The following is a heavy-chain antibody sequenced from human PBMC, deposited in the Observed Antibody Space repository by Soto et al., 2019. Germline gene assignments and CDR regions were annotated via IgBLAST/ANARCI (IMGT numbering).Heavy chain of an antibody. CDR1: GGSISSGGYY. CDR3: ARVVDSSGYYWGNWFDP. J-gene: IGHJ5*02. CDR2: IYYSGST. V-gene: IGHV4-31*03. D-gene: IGHD3-22*01. Sequence: QVQLQESGPGLVKPSQTLSLTCTVSGGSISSGGYYWSWIRQHPGKGLEWIGYIYYSGSTYYNPSLKRRVNLSVDTAKKQFSLKLSSVTAADTAVYYCARVVDSSGYYWGNWFDPWGQGTLVTVSS.